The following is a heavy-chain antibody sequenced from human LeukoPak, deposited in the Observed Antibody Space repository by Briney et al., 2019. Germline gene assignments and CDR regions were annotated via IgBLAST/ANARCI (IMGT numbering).Heavy chain of an antibody. CDR2: ISSSSSYI. CDR3: AKQLPIFMGPFYGMDV. Sequence: GGSLRLSCAASGFTFSSYSMNWVRQAPGKGLDWVSSISSSSSYIYYADSVKGRFTISRDNSKNTLYLQMNSLRAEDTAVYYCAKQLPIFMGPFYGMDVWGQGTTVTVSS. D-gene: IGHD1-1*01. V-gene: IGHV3-21*04. J-gene: IGHJ6*02. CDR1: GFTFSSYS.